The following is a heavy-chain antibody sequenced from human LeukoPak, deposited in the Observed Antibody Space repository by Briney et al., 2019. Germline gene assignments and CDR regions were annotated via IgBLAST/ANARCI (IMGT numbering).Heavy chain of an antibody. Sequence: SETLSLICAVYGESFSAYYWTWIRQPPGKGLEWVGEINHSGSTNYNPSLKSRVTISVDTSKNQFSLKLSSVTAADTAVYYCARGIWQQLFGYWGQGTLVTVSS. CDR2: INHSGST. CDR1: GESFSAYY. D-gene: IGHD6-13*01. CDR3: ARGIWQQLFGY. J-gene: IGHJ4*02. V-gene: IGHV4-34*01.